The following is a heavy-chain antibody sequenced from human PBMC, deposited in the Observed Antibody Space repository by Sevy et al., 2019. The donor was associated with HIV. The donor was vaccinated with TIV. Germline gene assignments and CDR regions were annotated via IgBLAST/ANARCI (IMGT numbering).Heavy chain of an antibody. V-gene: IGHV1-18*01. J-gene: IGHJ4*02. D-gene: IGHD6-13*01. CDR1: GYTFTSYG. CDR2: ISAYNGNT. CDR3: ARGKGSSSWFSASPTYFDY. Sequence: ASVKVSCKASGYTFTSYGISWVRQAPGQGLEWMGWISAYNGNTNYAQKLQGRVTMTTDTSTSTAYMELRSLRSDDKAVYYCARGKGSSSWFSASPTYFDYWGQRTLVTVSS.